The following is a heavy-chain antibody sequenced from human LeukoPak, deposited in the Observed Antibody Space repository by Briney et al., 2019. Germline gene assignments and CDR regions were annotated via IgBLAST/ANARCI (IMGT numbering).Heavy chain of an antibody. CDR1: GFTFSSYS. V-gene: IGHV4-34*08. J-gene: IGHJ4*02. CDR2: INHSGST. CDR3: AITDY. D-gene: IGHD3-10*01. Sequence: GSLRLSCAASGFTFSSYSMNWGRQPPGKGLEWIGEINHSGSTNYNPSLKSRVTISVDTSKNQFSLKLSSVTAADTAVYYCAITDYWGQGTLVTVSS.